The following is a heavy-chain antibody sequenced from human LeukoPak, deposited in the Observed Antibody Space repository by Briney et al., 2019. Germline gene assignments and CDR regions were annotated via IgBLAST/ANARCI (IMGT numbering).Heavy chain of an antibody. CDR3: GRGVAAAGTVGY. Sequence: ASVKVSCKASGYTFTGYYMHWVRQAPGQGLEWMGWINPNSGGTNYAQKFQGRVTMTRDTSISTAYMELSRLRSDDTAVYYCGRGVAAAGTVGYWGQGTLVTVSS. CDR1: GYTFTGYY. V-gene: IGHV1-2*02. D-gene: IGHD6-13*01. J-gene: IGHJ4*02. CDR2: INPNSGGT.